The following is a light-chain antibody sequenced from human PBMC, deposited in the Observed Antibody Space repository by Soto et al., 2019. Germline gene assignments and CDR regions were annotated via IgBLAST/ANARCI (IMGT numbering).Light chain of an antibody. CDR1: QTVSSSS. CDR2: GAS. CDR3: HQYGSSPWT. Sequence: PGERATLSCRASQTVSSSSLAWYQQKPGQAPRLLMFGASTRAAGFPDRFSGSGSGTDFTLTISRLEPEDFAVYYCHQYGSSPWTFGQGTKVDIK. V-gene: IGKV3-20*01. J-gene: IGKJ1*01.